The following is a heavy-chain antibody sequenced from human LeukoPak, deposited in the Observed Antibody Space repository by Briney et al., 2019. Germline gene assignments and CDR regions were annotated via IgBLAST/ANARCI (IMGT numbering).Heavy chain of an antibody. CDR1: GYTFTNYG. J-gene: IGHJ5*02. CDR3: ARIDFGDSSDWFDP. CDR2: ISAHSTYNGNT. Sequence: VASVKVSCKASGYTFTNYGISWVRQAPGQGLEWMGWISAHSTYNGNTNYAQKLQDKVTMTTDTSTSTAYMELRSLRSDDTAVYYCARIDFGDSSDWFDPWGQGTLVTVSS. D-gene: IGHD4-17*01. V-gene: IGHV1-18*01.